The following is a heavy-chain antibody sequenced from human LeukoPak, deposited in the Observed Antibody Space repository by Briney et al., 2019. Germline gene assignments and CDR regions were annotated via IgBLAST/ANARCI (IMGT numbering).Heavy chain of an antibody. CDR2: ISSSGSTI. V-gene: IGHV3-11*01. J-gene: IGHJ4*02. Sequence: GGSLRLSCAASGFTFSDYYMSWIRQAPGKGLEWVSYISSSGSTIYYADSVKGRFTISRDNAKNSLYLQMNSLRAEDTAVYYCASHKRHCSGGSCYLVYWGQGTLVTVSS. D-gene: IGHD2-15*01. CDR3: ASHKRHCSGGSCYLVY. CDR1: GFTFSDYY.